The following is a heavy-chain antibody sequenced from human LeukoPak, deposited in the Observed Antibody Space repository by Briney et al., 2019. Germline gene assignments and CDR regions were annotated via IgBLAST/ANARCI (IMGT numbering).Heavy chain of an antibody. CDR1: GFTFSNAW. J-gene: IGHJ4*02. CDR2: IKSKTDGGTT. D-gene: IGHD2-2*01. Sequence: TAGGSLRLSCAASGFTFSNAWMSWVRQAPGKGLEWVGRIKSKTDGGTTDYAAPVKGRFTISRDDSKNTLYLQMNSLRAEDTAVYYCAKGVVVAPGVTPFDYWGQGTLVTVSS. CDR3: AKGVVVAPGVTPFDY. V-gene: IGHV3-15*01.